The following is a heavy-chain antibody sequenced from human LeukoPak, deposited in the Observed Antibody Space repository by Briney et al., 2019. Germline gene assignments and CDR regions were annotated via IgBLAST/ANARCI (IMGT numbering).Heavy chain of an antibody. CDR1: GFTFSSYD. CDR3: ARGLPGGFDP. J-gene: IGHJ5*02. Sequence: TGGSLRLSCAASGFTFSSYDMHWVRQATGKGLEWVSGINTAGDTYYPGSVKGRFTISRENAKNSLYLQMDDLRAGDTAVYYCARGLPGGFDPWGPGTLVTVSS. D-gene: IGHD4-11*01. CDR2: INTAGDT. V-gene: IGHV3-13*04.